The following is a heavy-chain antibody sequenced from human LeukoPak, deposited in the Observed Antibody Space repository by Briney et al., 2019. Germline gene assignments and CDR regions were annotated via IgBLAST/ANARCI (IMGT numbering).Heavy chain of an antibody. Sequence: SVKVSCKASGGTFSSYAISWVRQAPGQGLEWMGGIIPIFGTANFAQKFQGRVTITADESTSTAYMELSSLRSEDTAVYYCARGHSSSWSDAFDIWGQGTMVTVSS. J-gene: IGHJ3*02. V-gene: IGHV1-69*13. CDR2: IIPIFGTA. CDR3: ARGHSSSWSDAFDI. CDR1: GGTFSSYA. D-gene: IGHD6-13*01.